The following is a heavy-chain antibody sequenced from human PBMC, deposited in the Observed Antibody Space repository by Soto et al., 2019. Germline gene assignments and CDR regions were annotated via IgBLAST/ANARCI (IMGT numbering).Heavy chain of an antibody. V-gene: IGHV3-48*02. CDR1: GFTFSNYS. CDR2: ISSRSSMI. CDR3: ATRTPAVKRSGWYWNYCGMDV. Sequence: EVQQVESGGGLIQPGGSLRLSCAASGFTFSNYSKNWVRQAPGKGLEWVSYISSRSSMIYYADSVKGRFTISRDKAKNSLYLKRNSPRDEATALYYCATRTPAVKRSGWYWNYCGMDVWGHGTTVTVSS. D-gene: IGHD6-19*01. J-gene: IGHJ6*02.